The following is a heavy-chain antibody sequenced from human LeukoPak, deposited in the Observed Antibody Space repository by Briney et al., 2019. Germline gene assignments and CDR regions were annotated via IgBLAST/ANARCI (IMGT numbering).Heavy chain of an antibody. CDR2: ITARGSPI. Sequence: GGSLRLSCAASGFTFSDYYMGWIRQAPGKGLEWVSYITARGSPIYYADSLKGRFTMSRDNAKKSLYLQMNSLRAEDTAVYYCAEHGITMIGGVWGKGTTVTISS. D-gene: IGHD3-10*02. V-gene: IGHV3-11*04. J-gene: IGHJ6*04. CDR3: AEHGITMIGGV. CDR1: GFTFSDYY.